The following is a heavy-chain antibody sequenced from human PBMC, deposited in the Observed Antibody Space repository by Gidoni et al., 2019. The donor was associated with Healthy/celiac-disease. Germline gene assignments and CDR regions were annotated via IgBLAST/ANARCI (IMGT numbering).Heavy chain of an antibody. CDR2: IDTSGST. CDR1: GGSISGGSYY. CDR3: ARGAAARPFDY. J-gene: IGHJ4*02. D-gene: IGHD6-6*01. Sequence: QVQLQESGPGLVKPSQPLSLTCTVSGGSISGGSYYWSWIRQPAGKGLEWIGRIDTSGSTNYNPSRKSRVTISVDTSKNQFSLKRSSVTAADTAVYYCARGAAARPFDYWGQGTLVTVSS. V-gene: IGHV4-61*02.